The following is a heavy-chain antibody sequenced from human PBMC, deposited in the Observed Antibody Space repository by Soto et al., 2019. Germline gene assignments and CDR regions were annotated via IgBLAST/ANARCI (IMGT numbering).Heavy chain of an antibody. D-gene: IGHD6-13*01. CDR1: GGTFSSYA. Sequence: SVKVSCKSSGGTFSSYAISWVRQAPGQGLEWMGGIIPIFGTANYAQKFQGRVTITADKSTSTAYMELSSLRSEDTAVYYCARVTTYSPGDADYYYYGMDVWGQGTTVTV. CDR2: IIPIFGTA. V-gene: IGHV1-69*06. CDR3: ARVTTYSPGDADYYYYGMDV. J-gene: IGHJ6*02.